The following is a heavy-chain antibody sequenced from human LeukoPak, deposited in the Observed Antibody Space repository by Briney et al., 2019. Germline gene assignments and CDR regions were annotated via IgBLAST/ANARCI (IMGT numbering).Heavy chain of an antibody. D-gene: IGHD3-22*01. V-gene: IGHV3-21*01. J-gene: IGHJ4*02. CDR2: IRSYSSYI. Sequence: NPGGSLRLSCAASGFTFDTYNFNGVRQAPGQGLEWVASIRSYSSYIYYGDSVKGRFTISRDDAKKSLYLQMNSLRAEDTAVYYCARDLRYYDSSGYYYWGQGTLVTVSS. CDR3: ARDLRYYDSSGYYY. CDR1: GFTFDTYN.